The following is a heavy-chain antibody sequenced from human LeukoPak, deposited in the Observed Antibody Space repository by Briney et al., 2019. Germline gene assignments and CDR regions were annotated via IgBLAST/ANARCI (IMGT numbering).Heavy chain of an antibody. CDR3: ARDLRAARSRALPSY. CDR2: ISAYNGNT. CDR1: GYTFTSYG. V-gene: IGHV1-18*01. D-gene: IGHD6-6*01. J-gene: IGHJ4*02. Sequence: ASVKVSCKASGYTFTSYGISWVRQAPGQGLEWMGWISAYNGNTNYAQKLQGRVTMTTDTSTSTAYMELRSLRSDDTAVYYCARDLRAARSRALPSYWGQGTLVTVSS.